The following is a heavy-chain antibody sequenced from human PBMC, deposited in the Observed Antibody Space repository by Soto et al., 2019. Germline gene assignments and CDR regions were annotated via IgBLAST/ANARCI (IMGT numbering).Heavy chain of an antibody. V-gene: IGHV3-30*18. CDR3: AKDFVSYDILTGYSFDY. CDR2: ISYDGSYK. D-gene: IGHD3-9*01. Sequence: GSLRLSCAASGFTFSSYVMHWVRQAPGKGLEWVAVISYDGSYKYYADSVKGRFTISRDNSKNTLYLQMNSLRAEDTAVYYCAKDFVSYDILTGYSFDYWGQGTLVTVSS. J-gene: IGHJ4*02. CDR1: GFTFSSYV.